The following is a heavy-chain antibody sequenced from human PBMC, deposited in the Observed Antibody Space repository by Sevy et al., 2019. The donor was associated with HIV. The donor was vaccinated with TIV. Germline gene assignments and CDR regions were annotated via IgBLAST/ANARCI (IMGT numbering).Heavy chain of an antibody. CDR2: INPSGGST. CDR1: GYTFTSYY. V-gene: IGHV1-46*01. Sequence: ASVKVSSKASGYTFTSYYMHWVRQAPGQGLEWMGIINPSGGSTSYAQKFQGRVTMTRDTSTSTVYMELSSLRSEDTAVYYCAREGTSIAARGQYYYYGMDVWGQGTTVTVSS. CDR3: AREGTSIAARGQYYYYGMDV. J-gene: IGHJ6*02. D-gene: IGHD6-6*01.